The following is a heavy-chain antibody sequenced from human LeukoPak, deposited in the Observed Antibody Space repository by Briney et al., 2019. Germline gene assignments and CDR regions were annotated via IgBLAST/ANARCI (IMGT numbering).Heavy chain of an antibody. CDR1: GGSISSYY. V-gene: IGHV4-4*07. J-gene: IGHJ4*02. Sequence: SETLSLTCTASGGSISSYYWSWIRQPAGKGLEWIGRIYTSGSTNYNPSLKSRVTMSVDTSKNQFSLKLSSVTAADTAVYYCARAAYYYDSSGQTGPPLFDYWGQGTLVTVSS. D-gene: IGHD3-22*01. CDR3: ARAAYYYDSSGQTGPPLFDY. CDR2: IYTSGST.